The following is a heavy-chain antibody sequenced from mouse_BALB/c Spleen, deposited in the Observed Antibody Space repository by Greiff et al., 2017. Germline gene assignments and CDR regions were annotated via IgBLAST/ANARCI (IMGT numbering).Heavy chain of an antibody. CDR3: ARFYDYERWFAY. J-gene: IGHJ3*01. CDR1: GFNIKDTY. V-gene: IGHV14-3*02. D-gene: IGHD2-4*01. Sequence: EVQLQQSGAELVKPGASVKLSCTASGFNIKDTYMHWVKQRPEQGLEWIGRIDPANGNTKYDPKFQGKATITADTSSNTAYLQLSSLTSEDTAVYYCARFYDYERWFAYWGQGTLVTVSA. CDR2: IDPANGNT.